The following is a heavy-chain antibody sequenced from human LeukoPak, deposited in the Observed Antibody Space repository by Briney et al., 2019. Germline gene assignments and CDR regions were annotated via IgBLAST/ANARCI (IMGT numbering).Heavy chain of an antibody. V-gene: IGHV3-30*04. CDR2: ISYDGSNK. D-gene: IGHD6-19*01. CDR1: GFTFSSYA. Sequence: GGSLRPSCAASGFTFSSYAMHWVRQAPGKGLEWVAVISYDGSNKYYADSVKGRFTISRDNSKNTLYLQMNSLRAEDTAVYYCARGPGWGAVAGPSFDYWGQGTLVTVSS. J-gene: IGHJ4*02. CDR3: ARGPGWGAVAGPSFDY.